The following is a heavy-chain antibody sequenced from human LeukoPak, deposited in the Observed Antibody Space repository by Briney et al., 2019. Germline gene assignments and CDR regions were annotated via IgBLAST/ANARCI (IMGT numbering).Heavy chain of an antibody. CDR2: INPNSGGT. CDR3: ARDRAVVVVEAMLDD. Sequence: GASVTLRFSASGYTFTGYYMHWVRQAPGQGLEWMGWINPNSGGTNYAQKFQGRVTMTRDTSISTAYMELSRLRSDDTAVYYCARDRAVVVVEAMLDDWGQGILVTVSS. D-gene: IGHD2-15*01. CDR1: GYTFTGYY. J-gene: IGHJ4*02. V-gene: IGHV1-2*02.